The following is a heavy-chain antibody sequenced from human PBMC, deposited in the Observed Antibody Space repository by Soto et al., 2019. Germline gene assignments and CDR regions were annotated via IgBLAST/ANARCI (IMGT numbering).Heavy chain of an antibody. CDR1: GFTFNIYS. J-gene: IGHJ5*01. CDR2: ITSSGDNT. D-gene: IGHD3-16*01. Sequence: EVQLLDSGGGLVQPGGSLRLSCAASGFTFNIYSMSWVRQAPGRGLEWVSSITSSGDNTYYPDSVKGRFTISRDNSKNRVYLQMNYLGVEETAVYYCAEGRPNYPLAGGAYSTSGGDSWGQGTLVTVSS. CDR3: AEGRPNYPLAGGAYSTSGGDS. V-gene: IGHV3-23*01.